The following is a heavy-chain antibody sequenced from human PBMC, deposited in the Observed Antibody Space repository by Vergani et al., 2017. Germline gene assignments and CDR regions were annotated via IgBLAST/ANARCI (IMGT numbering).Heavy chain of an antibody. CDR3: ARVNTETNGHLYYSYYMDV. V-gene: IGHV4-34*01. J-gene: IGHJ6*03. D-gene: IGHD4-11*01. Sequence: QVQLQQWGGGRLKPSETLSLTCVVNGGSFTSYHWTWIPQSPGEGLEWVGDIDHTGRPDYNPSLKSRLTMSVDKSRNQFSLTPNSVTATDTAIYFCARVNTETNGHLYYSYYMDVWGQGTAVTVS. CDR1: GGSFTSYH. CDR2: IDHTGRP.